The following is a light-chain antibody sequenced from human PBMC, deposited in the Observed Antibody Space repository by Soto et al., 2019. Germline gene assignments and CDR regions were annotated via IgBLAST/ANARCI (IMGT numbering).Light chain of an antibody. Sequence: DIVLTQSPATLSLSPGDRATLSCRASQSVSSYLAWYQQKTGQAPRLLIYDASNRATGIPDRLSGSGSGTDFTLTISRLEPEDFAVYYCQKRSNWPRTFGQGTKVDIK. V-gene: IGKV3-11*01. CDR1: QSVSSY. CDR3: QKRSNWPRT. CDR2: DAS. J-gene: IGKJ1*01.